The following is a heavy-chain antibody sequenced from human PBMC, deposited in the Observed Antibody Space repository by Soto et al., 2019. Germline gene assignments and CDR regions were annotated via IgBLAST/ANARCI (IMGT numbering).Heavy chain of an antibody. D-gene: IGHD3-22*01. J-gene: IGHJ4*02. CDR1: GYTFSAYT. Sequence: ASVKVSCKATGYTFSAYTMNWVRQAPGQSLEWMGWINAGSGNTKYSQNFQGRVSITRDTSASTVYMELTGLTSEDTAVYYCARDVYDSSGYDPEKSDYWGQGTLVTVSS. CDR2: INAGSGNT. V-gene: IGHV1-3*01. CDR3: ARDVYDSSGYDPEKSDY.